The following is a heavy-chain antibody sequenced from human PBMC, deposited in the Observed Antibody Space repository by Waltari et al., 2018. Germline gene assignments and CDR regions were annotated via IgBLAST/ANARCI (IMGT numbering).Heavy chain of an antibody. CDR3: ARAEASCSSTSCYENYMDV. D-gene: IGHD2-2*01. V-gene: IGHV1-69*05. J-gene: IGHJ6*03. CDR2: VSPILGTP. Sequence: QVQLVQSGAEVKKPGASVKVSCKVSGYTLTELSMHWVRQAPGKGLEWMGGVSPILGTPNYARKFQGRVTSTTDESTSTAYMELSSLGSEDTAVYYCARAEASCSSTSCYENYMDVWGKGTTVTVSS. CDR1: GYTLTELS.